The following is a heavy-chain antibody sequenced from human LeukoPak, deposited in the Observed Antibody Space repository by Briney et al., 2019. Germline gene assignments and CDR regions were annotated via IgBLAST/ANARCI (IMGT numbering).Heavy chain of an antibody. CDR1: GGSISSCY. Sequence: SETLSLTCTVSGGSISSCYWSWIRQPPGKGLEWIGYIYYSGSTNYNPSLKSRVTISVDTSKNQFSLKLSSVTAADTAVYYCAREVGRTNYYYYGMDVWGQGTTVTVSS. J-gene: IGHJ6*02. CDR2: IYYSGST. V-gene: IGHV4-59*01. CDR3: AREVGRTNYYYYGMDV. D-gene: IGHD2-2*01.